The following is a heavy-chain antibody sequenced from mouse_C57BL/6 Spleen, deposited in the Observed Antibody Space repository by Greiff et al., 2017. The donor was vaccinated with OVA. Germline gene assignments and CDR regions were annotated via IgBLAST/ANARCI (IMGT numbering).Heavy chain of an antibody. V-gene: IGHV1-22*01. D-gene: IGHD2-4*01. CDR1: GYTFTDYN. CDR3: ANYDYFAY. J-gene: IGHJ3*01. CDR2: INPNNGGT. Sequence: EVQGVESGPELVQPGASVKMSCKASGYTFTDYNMHWVKQSHGKSLEWIGYINPNNGGTSYNQKFKGKATLTVNTSSSTAYMELRSLTTEDCAVYYCANYDYFAYWGQGTLVTVSA.